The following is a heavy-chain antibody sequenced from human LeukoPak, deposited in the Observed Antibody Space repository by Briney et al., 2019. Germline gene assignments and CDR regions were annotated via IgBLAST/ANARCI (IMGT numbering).Heavy chain of an antibody. D-gene: IGHD1-7*01. CDR1: GFTFSSYA. CDR2: ISGSGGST. CDR3: ARATALAGTTFRRGDY. V-gene: IGHV3-23*01. Sequence: GGSLRLSCAASGFTFSSYAMSWVRQAPGKGLEWVSAISGSGGSTYYADSVKGRFTISRDNSKNTLYLQMNSLRAEDTAVYYCARATALAGTTFRRGDYWGQGTLVTVSS. J-gene: IGHJ4*02.